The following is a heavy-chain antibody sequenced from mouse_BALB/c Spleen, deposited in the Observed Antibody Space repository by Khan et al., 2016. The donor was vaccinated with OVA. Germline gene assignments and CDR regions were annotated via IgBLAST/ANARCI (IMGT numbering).Heavy chain of an antibody. V-gene: IGHV1-75*01. CDR2: IFPGNGNI. J-gene: IGHJ2*01. CDR1: GYSFTNYD. D-gene: IGHD2-13*01. CDR3: AKGDSVKFDS. Sequence: QVQLKQSGTELLKPGTSVKLSCKASGYSFTNYDINWVRQRPEQGLVWIGWIFPGNGNIQYNEKFKDKATLTIDKSSSTAYMRLSRLTYEDSGVYFCAKGDSVKFDSWGQGTILTVSS.